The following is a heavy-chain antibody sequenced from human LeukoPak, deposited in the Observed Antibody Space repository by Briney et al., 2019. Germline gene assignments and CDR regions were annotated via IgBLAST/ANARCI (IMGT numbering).Heavy chain of an antibody. D-gene: IGHD6-19*01. V-gene: IGHV3-48*04. J-gene: IGHJ4*02. CDR3: ARDGGSAWFFRY. Sequence: GGSLRLSCAASGFTFSSYSINWVRQAPGKGLEWVSYISSSGNTKYYADSVKGRFTISRDNAKNSLSLQMNSLRAEDTAVYYCARDGGSAWFFRYWGQGTLVTVSS. CDR2: ISSSGNTK. CDR1: GFTFSSYS.